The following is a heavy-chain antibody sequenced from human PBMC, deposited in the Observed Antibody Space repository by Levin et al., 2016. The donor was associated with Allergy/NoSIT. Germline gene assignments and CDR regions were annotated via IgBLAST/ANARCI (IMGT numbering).Heavy chain of an antibody. V-gene: IGHV4-34*01. D-gene: IGHD6-6*01. J-gene: IGHJ4*02. CDR1: GGSFSGYY. CDR3: ASAHSSSVSVREFDY. Sequence: GSLRLSCAVYGGSFSGYYWSWIRQPPGKGLEWIGEINHSGSTNYNPSLKSRVTISVDTSKNQFSLKLSSVTAADTAVYYCASAHSSSVSVREFDYWGQGTLVTVSS. CDR2: INHSGST.